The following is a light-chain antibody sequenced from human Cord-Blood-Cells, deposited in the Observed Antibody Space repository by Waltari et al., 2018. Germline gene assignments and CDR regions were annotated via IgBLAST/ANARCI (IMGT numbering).Light chain of an antibody. Sequence: QSALTQPPSASGSPGQSVTISCTGTSSDVGGYNYVSWYQQHPGKAPKLMIYEVSKRPSGVPDRFPGSKSGITASLTVSGLQAEDEADYYGSSYAGSNNWVFGGGTKLTVL. V-gene: IGLV2-8*01. CDR2: EVS. CDR1: SSDVGGYNY. CDR3: SSYAGSNNWV. J-gene: IGLJ3*02.